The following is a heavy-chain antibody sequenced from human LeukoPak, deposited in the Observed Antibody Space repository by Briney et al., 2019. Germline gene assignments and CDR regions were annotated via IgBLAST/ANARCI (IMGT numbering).Heavy chain of an antibody. V-gene: IGHV4-59*01. Sequence: PSETLSLTCTVSGGSISSYYWSWIRQPPGKGLEWIGYIYYSGSTNYNPSLKSRVTISVDTSKNQFSLKLSSVTAADTAVYYCARVKAAAGTSYYYYYYMDVWGKGTTVTISS. J-gene: IGHJ6*03. CDR1: GGSISSYY. CDR2: IYYSGST. D-gene: IGHD6-13*01. CDR3: ARVKAAAGTSYYYYYYMDV.